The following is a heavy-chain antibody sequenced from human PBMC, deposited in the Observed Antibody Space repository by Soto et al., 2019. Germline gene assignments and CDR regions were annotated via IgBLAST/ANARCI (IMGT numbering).Heavy chain of an antibody. CDR2: ISGSGGST. V-gene: IGHV3-23*01. J-gene: IGHJ3*02. CDR1: GFTFSSYA. Sequence: GGSLRLSCAASGFTFSSYAMSWVRQAPGKGLEWVSAISGSGGSTYYADSVKGRFTISRDNSKNTLYLQMNSLRAEDTAVYYCAKDVQITIFGVVPNAFDICGQGTMVTVSS. D-gene: IGHD3-3*01. CDR3: AKDVQITIFGVVPNAFDI.